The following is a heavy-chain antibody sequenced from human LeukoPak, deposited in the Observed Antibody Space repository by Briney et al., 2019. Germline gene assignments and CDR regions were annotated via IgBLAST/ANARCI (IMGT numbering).Heavy chain of an antibody. CDR2: INPNSGGT. J-gene: IGHJ5*02. CDR3: ARDFRAAMVSDWFDP. Sequence: GASVKVSCKASGYTFTGYYKHWVRQAPGQGLEWMGWINPNSGGTNYAQKFQGRVTMTRDTSISTAYMELSRLRSDDTAVYYCARDFRAAMVSDWFDPWGQGTLVTVSS. D-gene: IGHD5-18*01. CDR1: GYTFTGYY. V-gene: IGHV1-2*02.